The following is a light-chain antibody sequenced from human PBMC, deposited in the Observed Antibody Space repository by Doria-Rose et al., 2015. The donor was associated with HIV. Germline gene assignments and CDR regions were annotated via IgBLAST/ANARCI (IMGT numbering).Light chain of an antibody. J-gene: IGKJ1*01. V-gene: IGKV3-20*01. CDR3: HQYGTSWT. Sequence: TQSPGTLSLSPGERATLSCRASQSFSSTYLAWYQQNPGQAPSLLIYDGSTRATGIPDRFSASGSGTDFTLTINSLEPEDFALYYCHQYGTSWTFGQGTKVEI. CDR1: QSFSSTY. CDR2: DGS.